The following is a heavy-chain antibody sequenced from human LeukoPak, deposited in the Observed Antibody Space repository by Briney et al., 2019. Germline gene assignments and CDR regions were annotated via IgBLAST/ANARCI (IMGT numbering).Heavy chain of an antibody. Sequence: PSETLSLTCTVSGGSISSYYWSWIRQPPGKGLEWIGYIYYSGSTNYNPSLKSRVTISVDTSKNQFSLKLSSVTAADTAVYYCARDLSSGRYNWLDPWGQGTLVTVSS. CDR2: IYYSGST. J-gene: IGHJ5*02. D-gene: IGHD6-19*01. CDR3: ARDLSSGRYNWLDP. V-gene: IGHV4-59*01. CDR1: GGSISSYY.